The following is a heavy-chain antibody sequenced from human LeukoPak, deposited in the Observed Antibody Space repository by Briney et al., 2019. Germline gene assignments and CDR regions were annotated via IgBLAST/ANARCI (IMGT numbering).Heavy chain of an antibody. CDR2: ISRRGNT. V-gene: IGHV4-34*01. CDR1: GGSFSGYY. Sequence: SETLSLTCAVYGGSFSGYYWSWIRQPPGKGLEWVGQISRRGNTNYNPSLKSRVTISVDTSKNQLSLKLSTVTAADTALYYCARHGEYYFDYWGQGTLVTVSS. J-gene: IGHJ4*02. D-gene: IGHD3-10*01. CDR3: ARHGEYYFDY.